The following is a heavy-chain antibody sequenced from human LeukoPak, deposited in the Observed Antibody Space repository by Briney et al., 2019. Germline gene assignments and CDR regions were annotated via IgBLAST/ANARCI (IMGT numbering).Heavy chain of an antibody. CDR3: ARDKAISSGWSYYYYYYGMDV. CDR2: ISAYNGNT. J-gene: IGHJ6*02. V-gene: IGHV1-18*01. Sequence: ASVKVSCKASGYTFTSYGISWVRQAPGQGLEWMGWISAYNGNTNYAQKLQGRVTMTTDTSTSTAYMELRSLRSDDTAVYYCARDKAISSGWSYYYYYYGMDVWGQGTTVTVSS. CDR1: GYTFTSYG. D-gene: IGHD6-19*01.